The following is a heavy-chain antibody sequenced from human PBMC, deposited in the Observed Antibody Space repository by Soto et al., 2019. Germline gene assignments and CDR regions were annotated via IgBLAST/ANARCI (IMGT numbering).Heavy chain of an antibody. CDR2: IKSKTVGGTT. D-gene: IGHD6-13*01. Sequence: EVQLVESGGGLVKPGGSLRLSCAASGFTFSNAWMNWVRQAPGKGLEWVGRIKSKTVGGTTDYAAPVKGRFTISRDDSKNTLYLQMNSLKTEDTAVYYCTPDIAAAGEYYFDYWGQGTLVTVSS. CDR3: TPDIAAAGEYYFDY. J-gene: IGHJ4*02. CDR1: GFTFSNAW. V-gene: IGHV3-15*07.